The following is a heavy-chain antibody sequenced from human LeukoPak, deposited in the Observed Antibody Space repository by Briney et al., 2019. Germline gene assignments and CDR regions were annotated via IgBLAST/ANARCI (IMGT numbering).Heavy chain of an antibody. V-gene: IGHV3-7*01. J-gene: IGHJ4*02. CDR1: GFTFSRYW. Sequence: GGSLRLSCAASGFTFSRYWMSWVRQAPGKGLEGVANIKQDGSEKYYVGSVKGRFTISRDNAKNSLYLQMNSLRAEDTAVYYCARDRILMVFAPYFDYWGQGSLVTVSS. D-gene: IGHD2-8*01. CDR2: IKQDGSEK. CDR3: ARDRILMVFAPYFDY.